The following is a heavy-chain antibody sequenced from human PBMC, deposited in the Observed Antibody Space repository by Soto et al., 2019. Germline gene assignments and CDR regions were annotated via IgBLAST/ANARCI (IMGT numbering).Heavy chain of an antibody. CDR3: ARTYGSGFFDMDV. D-gene: IGHD3-10*01. Sequence: SETLSLTCTVSGGSISSYYWSWIRQPPGKGLEWIGYIYYSGSTNYNPSLKSRVTISVDTSKNQFSLKLSSVTAADTAVYYCARTYGSGFFDMDVWGKGTTVTSP. V-gene: IGHV4-59*08. CDR2: IYYSGST. J-gene: IGHJ6*03. CDR1: GGSISSYY.